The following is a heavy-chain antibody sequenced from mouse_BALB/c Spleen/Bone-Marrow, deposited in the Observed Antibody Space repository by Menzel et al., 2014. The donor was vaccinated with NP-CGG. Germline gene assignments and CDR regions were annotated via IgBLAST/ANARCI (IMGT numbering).Heavy chain of an antibody. V-gene: IGHV4-1*02. Sequence: EVQLVESGGGLVQPGGSLKLSCAASGSDFSGFWMGWVRQAPGKGLEWIGEINPDSSTINYTPSLKDRFIISRDNAKNTLYLQMSKVRSEDTALYYCARLGYYGGFAYWGQGTLVTVSA. J-gene: IGHJ3*01. CDR3: ARLGYYGGFAY. D-gene: IGHD2-3*01. CDR2: INPDSSTI. CDR1: GSDFSGFW.